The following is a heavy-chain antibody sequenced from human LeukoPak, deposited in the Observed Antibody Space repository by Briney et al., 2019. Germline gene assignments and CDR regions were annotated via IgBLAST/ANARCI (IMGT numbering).Heavy chain of an antibody. V-gene: IGHV4-59*11. CDR2: IYYSGCT. CDR1: GVSISSHY. J-gene: IGHJ6*03. D-gene: IGHD3-3*01. CDR3: ARSGNYDFWSGYPYYYYYYMDV. Sequence: SETLSLTCTVSGVSISSHYWSWIRQPPGKGLEWIGYIYYSGCTNYNPSLKSRVTISVDTSKNQFSLKLSSVTAADTAVYYYARSGNYDFWSGYPYYYYYYMDVWGKGTTVTVSS.